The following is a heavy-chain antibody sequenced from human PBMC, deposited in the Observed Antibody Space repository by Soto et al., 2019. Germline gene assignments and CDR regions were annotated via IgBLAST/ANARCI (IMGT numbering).Heavy chain of an antibody. CDR1: GGSFSGYY. Sequence: SETLSLTCAVYGGSFSGYYWSWIRQPPGKGLEWIGEINHSGSTNYNPSLKSRVTISVDTSKNQFSLKLSSVTAADTAVYYCARSPVRDQKHKIVPHRYYYMDVSGKGTTVTVSS. CDR3: ARSPVRDQKHKIVPHRYYYMDV. J-gene: IGHJ6*03. D-gene: IGHD2-8*01. V-gene: IGHV4-34*01. CDR2: INHSGST.